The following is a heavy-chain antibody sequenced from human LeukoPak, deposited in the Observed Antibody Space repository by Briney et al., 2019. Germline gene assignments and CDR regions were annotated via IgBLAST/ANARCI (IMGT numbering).Heavy chain of an antibody. V-gene: IGHV3-30*18. CDR2: ISYDGSNK. CDR1: GFTVSSNY. J-gene: IGHJ5*02. CDR3: AKAPSTMIVRGLDP. D-gene: IGHD3-22*01. Sequence: PGGSLRLSCAASGFTVSSNYMSWVRQAPGKGLEWAAVISYDGSNKYYADSVKGRFTISRDNSKNTLYLQMNSLRAEDTAVYYCAKAPSTMIVRGLDPWGQGTLVTVSS.